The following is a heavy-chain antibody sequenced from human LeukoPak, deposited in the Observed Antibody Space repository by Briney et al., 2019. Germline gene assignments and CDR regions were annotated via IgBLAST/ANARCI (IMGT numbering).Heavy chain of an antibody. CDR1: GYTFTGYF. J-gene: IGHJ4*02. CDR3: ARGTMNLDY. V-gene: IGHV1-2*02. CDR2: INPYSGDT. D-gene: IGHD3-22*01. Sequence: WASVKVSCKASGYTFTGYFMHWVRQAPGQGLEWMGWINPYSGDTEYAQKFRGRVTMTRDTSMSTAYMELSRLTSDDTAVYYCARGTMNLDYWGQGTLVSVSS.